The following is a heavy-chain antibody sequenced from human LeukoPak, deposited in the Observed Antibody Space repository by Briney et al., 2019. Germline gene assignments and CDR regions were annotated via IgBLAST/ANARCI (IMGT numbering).Heavy chain of an antibody. Sequence: GGSLRLSCEASGFTFTNYGMHWVRQAPGKGLEWVAFIRQDGGDKYYADSVKGRFTMSRDNSQNTLYLQMSSLRAEDTAVYYCAKDLASGSYASDVWGKGTTVTISA. J-gene: IGHJ6*04. CDR2: IRQDGGDK. D-gene: IGHD3-10*01. CDR3: AKDLASGSYASDV. V-gene: IGHV3-30*02. CDR1: GFTFTNYG.